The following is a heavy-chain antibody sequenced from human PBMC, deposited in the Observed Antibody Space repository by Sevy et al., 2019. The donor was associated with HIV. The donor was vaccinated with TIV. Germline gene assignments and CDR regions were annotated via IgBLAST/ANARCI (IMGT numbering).Heavy chain of an antibody. CDR2: IRSGGSPI. V-gene: IGHV3-11*01. J-gene: IGHJ3*02. D-gene: IGHD3-10*01. CDR1: GFTFSDHY. CDR3: ARDHYQKTIRGNFDI. Sequence: GWSLRLSCAASGFTFSDHYMTWIRQAPGKGLESVAYIRSGGSPIFYADSVKGRFIISRDNTKNALYLQMNILRADDTAVYYCARDHYQKTIRGNFDIWGQGTMVTVSS.